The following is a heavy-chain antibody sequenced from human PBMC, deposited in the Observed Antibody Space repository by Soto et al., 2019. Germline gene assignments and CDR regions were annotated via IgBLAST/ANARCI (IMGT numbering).Heavy chain of an antibody. J-gene: IGHJ5*02. CDR2: FDPEDGET. CDR3: ATENRHTWNYGGFDP. V-gene: IGHV1-24*01. CDR1: GYTLTELS. Sequence: ASVKVSCKVSGYTLTELSMHCVRQAPGKGLEWMGGFDPEDGETIYAQKFQGRVTMTEDTSTDTAYMELSSLRSEDTAVYYCATENRHTWNYGGFDPWGQGTLVPVSS. D-gene: IGHD1-7*01.